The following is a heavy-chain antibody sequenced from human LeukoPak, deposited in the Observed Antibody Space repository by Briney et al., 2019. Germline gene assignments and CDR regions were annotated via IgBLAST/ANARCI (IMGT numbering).Heavy chain of an antibody. CDR2: INHSGST. CDR3: ARRGRMAVPAASTVSRYYYYYMDV. CDR1: GGSFSGYY. D-gene: IGHD2-2*01. V-gene: IGHV4-34*01. Sequence: SETLSLTCAVYGGSFSGYYWSWIRQPPGKGLEWIGEINHSGSTNYNPSLKSRVTISVDTSKNQFSLKLSSVTAADTAVYYCARRGRMAVPAASTVSRYYYYYMDVWGKGTTVTISS. J-gene: IGHJ6*03.